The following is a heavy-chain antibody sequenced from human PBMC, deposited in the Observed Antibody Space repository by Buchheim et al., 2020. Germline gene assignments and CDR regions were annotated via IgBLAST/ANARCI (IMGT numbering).Heavy chain of an antibody. CDR2: IWYDGNTK. V-gene: IGHV3-33*01. CDR3: ARDPRWLQRGLDY. Sequence: QVQLVESGGGVVQPGRSLRLSCAASGFTFRSYGMHWVRQAPGKGLEWVAIIWYDGNTKYYTDSVKGRFTISRDNSKNTLYLQMNNVRAEDTAIYYCARDPRWLQRGLDYWGQGTL. D-gene: IGHD5-24*01. CDR1: GFTFRSYG. J-gene: IGHJ4*02.